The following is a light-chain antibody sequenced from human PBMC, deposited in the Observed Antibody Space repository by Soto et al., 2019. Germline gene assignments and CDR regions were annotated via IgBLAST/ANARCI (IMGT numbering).Light chain of an antibody. CDR2: KTS. CDR1: QSVGTN. V-gene: IGKV3-15*01. J-gene: IGKJ4*01. CDR3: QQYANWPLT. Sequence: EVVMTQSPATVSVSPGERTSLSCRASQSVGTNLGWYQRKPGQAPRLLISKTSTRATGVPARFSGSGSGTEFTLTISSLQSEDIAVYYCQQYANWPLTFGGGTKVDIK.